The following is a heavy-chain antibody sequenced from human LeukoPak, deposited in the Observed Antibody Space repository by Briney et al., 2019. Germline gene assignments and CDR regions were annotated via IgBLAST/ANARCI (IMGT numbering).Heavy chain of an antibody. J-gene: IGHJ4*02. CDR1: GFSFSSYA. V-gene: IGHV3-23*01. D-gene: IGHD6-13*01. Sequence: GGSLRLSCAASGFSFSSYAMSWVRQAPGKGLEWVSSISGGGGGTRYADSVKGRFTISRDNSKNTLYLQMNSLRAEDTAVYYCAKDAYSSSWYSDYWGQGTLVTVSS. CDR3: AKDAYSSSWYSDY. CDR2: ISGGGGGT.